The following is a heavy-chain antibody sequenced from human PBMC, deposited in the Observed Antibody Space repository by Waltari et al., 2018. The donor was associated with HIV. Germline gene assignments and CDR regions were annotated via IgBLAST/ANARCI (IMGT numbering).Heavy chain of an antibody. Sequence: QLQLQESGAGLVKPSETPSLTCAVPGGPVSSSSYFWGWIRQTPGKGLEWVGRIIYTGRAYYNPSLKSRVTISVDTSKNQFSLKVTSVTAADTAVYYCARHALRVGAAYWNFDLWGRGTLVTVSS. V-gene: IGHV4-39*01. CDR2: IIYTGRA. CDR1: GGPVSSSSYF. J-gene: IGHJ2*01. CDR3: ARHALRVGAAYWNFDL. D-gene: IGHD1-26*01.